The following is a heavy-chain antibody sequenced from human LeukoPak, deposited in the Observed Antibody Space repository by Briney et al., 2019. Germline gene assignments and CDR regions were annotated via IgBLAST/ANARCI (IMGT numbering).Heavy chain of an antibody. Sequence: PSETLSLTCTVSGGSISSYYWSWIRQPPGKGLEWIGYIYYSGSTNYNPSLKSRVTISVDTSKNQFSLKLSSVTAADTAVYYCARRTYGGNLLDYWGQGTLVTVSS. CDR1: GGSISSYY. J-gene: IGHJ4*02. V-gene: IGHV4-59*08. CDR2: IYYSGST. D-gene: IGHD4-17*01. CDR3: ARRTYGGNLLDY.